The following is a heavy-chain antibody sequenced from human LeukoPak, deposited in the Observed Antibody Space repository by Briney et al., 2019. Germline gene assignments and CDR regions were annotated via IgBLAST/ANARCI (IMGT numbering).Heavy chain of an antibody. CDR2: ISGSGGST. Sequence: GGSLRLSCAASGFTFSSYAMSWVRQAPGKGLEWVSAISGSGGSTYYADSVKGRFTISRDNAKSLLYLQMNSLRAEDTAVYFCATCSYFYGMDIWGQGTTVTVSS. CDR3: ATCSYFYGMDI. CDR1: GFTFSSYA. V-gene: IGHV3-23*01. J-gene: IGHJ6*02. D-gene: IGHD2-15*01.